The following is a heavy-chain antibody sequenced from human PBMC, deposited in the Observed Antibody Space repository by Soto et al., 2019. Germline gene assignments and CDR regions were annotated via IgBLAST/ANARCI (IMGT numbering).Heavy chain of an antibody. V-gene: IGHV3-23*01. CDR3: ANGSPSNSWLVRDYYYGMDV. CDR2: ISGTGGSA. CDR1: GFTFTNYA. D-gene: IGHD6-19*01. J-gene: IGHJ6*02. Sequence: PGGSLRLSCAASGFTFTNYAMKWVRQAPGKGLEWVSAISGTGGSAYHADSVEGRFTISRDNSKNMLYLQMNSLRAEDTAVYYCANGSPSNSWLVRDYYYGMDVWGQGTTVTVSS.